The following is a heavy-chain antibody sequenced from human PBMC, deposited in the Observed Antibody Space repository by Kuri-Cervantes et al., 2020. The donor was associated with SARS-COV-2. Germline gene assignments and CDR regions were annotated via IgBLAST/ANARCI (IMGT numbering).Heavy chain of an antibody. Sequence: ASVKVSCKASGYTFTSYYMHWVRQAPGQGLEWMGIINPSVGSRSYAQKFQGRVTMTRNTSTSTVYMELSSRRFADTAVYYCVRDWGQSRYDFWSAYALGYWGQGTLVTVSS. V-gene: IGHV1-46*01. D-gene: IGHD3-3*01. CDR2: INPSVGSR. J-gene: IGHJ4*02. CDR1: GYTFTSYY. CDR3: VRDWGQSRYDFWSAYALGY.